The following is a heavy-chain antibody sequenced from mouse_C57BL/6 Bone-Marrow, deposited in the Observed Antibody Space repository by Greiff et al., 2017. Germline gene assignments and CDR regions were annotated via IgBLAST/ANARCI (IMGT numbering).Heavy chain of an antibody. CDR3: ATDIGYFDV. CDR1: GYTFTSYW. V-gene: IGHV1-55*01. J-gene: IGHJ1*03. CDR2: IYPGSGST. Sequence: QVQLQQPGAELVKPGASVKMSCKASGYTFTSYWITWVKQRPGQGLKWIGDIYPGSGSTNYNEKFKSQATLTVDTSSSTAYMQLSSLTSEDSAVYYCATDIGYFDVWGTGTTVTVAS.